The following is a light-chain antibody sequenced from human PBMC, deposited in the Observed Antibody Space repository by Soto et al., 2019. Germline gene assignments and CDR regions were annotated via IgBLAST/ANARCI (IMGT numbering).Light chain of an antibody. Sequence: QSVLTQPASVSGSPGQSITISCTGTSSDVGGYNYVSWYQHHPGKAPKLMIYDVSNRPSGVSDRFSGSKSGNTASLTISGLLAEDEADYYCSSYTSSSTSVVFGGGTKVTVL. CDR2: DVS. CDR3: SSYTSSSTSVV. V-gene: IGLV2-14*03. J-gene: IGLJ2*01. CDR1: SSDVGGYNY.